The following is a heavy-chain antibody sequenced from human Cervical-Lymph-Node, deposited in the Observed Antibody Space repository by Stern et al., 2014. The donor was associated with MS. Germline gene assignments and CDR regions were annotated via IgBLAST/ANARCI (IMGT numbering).Heavy chain of an antibody. CDR3: ARDLRDISGYYLDS. CDR1: GYSFNRYA. CDR2: VNTNTGNP. J-gene: IGHJ4*02. D-gene: IGHD3-22*01. Sequence: VQLLESGSGLGKPGASGKVFCKASGYSFNRYAVTLVRQAPGQGVEWLGWVNTNTGNPTYAQGFTGRFVFSLDTSVSTTYLHISSLKAEDTAVYYCARDLRDISGYYLDSWGQGSLVTVSS. V-gene: IGHV7-4-1*02.